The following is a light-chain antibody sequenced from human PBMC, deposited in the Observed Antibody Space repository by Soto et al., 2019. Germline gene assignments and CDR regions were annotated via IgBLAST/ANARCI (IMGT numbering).Light chain of an antibody. CDR2: GAS. V-gene: IGKV3-20*01. Sequence: EIVLTQSPGTLSLSPGERATLSCRASQSVSSSYLAWYQQKPGQPPRLLIYGASSRATGIPDRFSGSGSGADFTLTISRLEPEDFAVFYCQQYDSLPITFGQGTRLEIK. J-gene: IGKJ5*01. CDR3: QQYDSLPIT. CDR1: QSVSSSY.